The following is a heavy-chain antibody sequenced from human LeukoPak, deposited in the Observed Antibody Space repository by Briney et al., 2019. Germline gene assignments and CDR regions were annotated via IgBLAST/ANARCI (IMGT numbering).Heavy chain of an antibody. V-gene: IGHV4-30-2*01. CDR2: IYHSGST. CDR1: GGSFSGYY. CDR3: AREVRPYCSSTSCHDAFDI. D-gene: IGHD2-2*01. Sequence: SETLSLTCAVYGGSFSGYYWSWIRQPPGKGLEWIGYIYHSGSTYYNPSLKSRVTISVDRSKNQFSLKLSSVTAADTAVYYCAREVRPYCSSTSCHDAFDIWGQGTMVTVSS. J-gene: IGHJ3*02.